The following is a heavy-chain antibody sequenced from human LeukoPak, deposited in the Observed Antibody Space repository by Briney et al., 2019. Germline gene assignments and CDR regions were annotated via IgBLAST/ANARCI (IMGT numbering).Heavy chain of an antibody. V-gene: IGHV3-21*01. D-gene: IGHD6-13*01. J-gene: IGHJ6*02. CDR2: ISSSSSYI. CDR3: ARDWYSSSWYPRHYYYGMDV. Sequence: GGSLRLSCAASGFTFSSYSMNWVRQAPGKGLEWVSSISSSSSYIYYADSVKGRFTISRDNAKNSLYLQMNSLRAEDTAVYYCARDWYSSSWYPRHYYYGMDVWGQGTTVTVSS. CDR1: GFTFSSYS.